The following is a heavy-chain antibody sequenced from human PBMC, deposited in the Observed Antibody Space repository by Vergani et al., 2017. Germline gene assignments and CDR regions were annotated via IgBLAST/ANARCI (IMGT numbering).Heavy chain of an antibody. Sequence: QVQLVQSGAEVKKPGSSVKVSCKASGGTFSSYAISWVRQAPGQGLKWMGGIIPILGTANYAQKFQGRVTITADESTSTGYMELSSLRSEDTAVYYCAREGDYYDSSGYYCDYWGQGTLVTVSS. CDR1: GGTFSSYA. CDR2: IIPILGTA. CDR3: AREGDYYDSSGYYCDY. D-gene: IGHD3-22*01. V-gene: IGHV1-69*01. J-gene: IGHJ4*02.